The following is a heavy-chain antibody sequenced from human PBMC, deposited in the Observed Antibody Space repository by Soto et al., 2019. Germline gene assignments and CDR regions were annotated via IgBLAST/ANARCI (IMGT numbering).Heavy chain of an antibody. V-gene: IGHV1-18*04. CDR1: GYXFARSI. D-gene: IGHD1-26*01. CDR2: ISAYNGNT. Sequence: PQASVKVSSKASGYXFARSIISWMRPAPGQGLEWMGWISAYNGNTNYAQKLQGRVTMTTDTSTSTAYMELRSLRSDDTAVYYCARDVRGVGATRWFDPWGQGTLVTVSS. CDR3: ARDVRGVGATRWFDP. J-gene: IGHJ5*02.